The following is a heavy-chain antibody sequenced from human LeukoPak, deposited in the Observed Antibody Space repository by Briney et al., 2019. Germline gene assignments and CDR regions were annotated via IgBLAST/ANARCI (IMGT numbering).Heavy chain of an antibody. D-gene: IGHD6-6*01. J-gene: IGHJ4*02. CDR1: GFTFSSYW. V-gene: IGHV3-74*01. CDR2: VKSDGSST. CDR3: ARVASRAYLQYFFDY. Sequence: PGGSLRLSCAASGFTFSSYWMHWVRQAPGKGLVWVSRVKSDGSSTNYADSVKGRFTVSRDNAKNTLILQMNSLRAEDTAVYYCARVASRAYLQYFFDYWGQGTLVTVSS.